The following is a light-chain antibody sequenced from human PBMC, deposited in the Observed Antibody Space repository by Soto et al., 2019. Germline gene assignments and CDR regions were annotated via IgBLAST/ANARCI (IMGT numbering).Light chain of an antibody. V-gene: IGKV3-20*01. CDR2: GAS. Sequence: EMVLTQSPGILSLSPGERATLSCRASQSVTSSYLAWYQQKPGQAPRLLIYGASSMATGIPDRFSGSGFWTDFTLTISRLEPEDFAVYYCQQYCNSPYTFGQGTKLEIK. J-gene: IGKJ2*01. CDR1: QSVTSSY. CDR3: QQYCNSPYT.